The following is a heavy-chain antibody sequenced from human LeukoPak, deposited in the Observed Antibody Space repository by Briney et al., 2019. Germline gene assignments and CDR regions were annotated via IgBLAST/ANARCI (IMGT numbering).Heavy chain of an antibody. CDR2: IYYSGST. CDR1: GGSITSYY. CDR3: ARRAYSSGYYYFDY. V-gene: IGHV4-59*01. D-gene: IGHD3-22*01. J-gene: IGHJ4*02. Sequence: SETLSLTCTVSGGSITSYYWSWIRQPPGKGLEWIGYIYYSGSTNYNPSLKSRVTISVDTSKNQSSLKLSSVTAADTAVYYCARRAYSSGYYYFDYWGQGALITVSS.